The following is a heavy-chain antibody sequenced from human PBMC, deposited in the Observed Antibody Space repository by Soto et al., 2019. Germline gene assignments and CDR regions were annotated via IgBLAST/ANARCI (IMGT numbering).Heavy chain of an antibody. CDR1: GYTFTSYG. D-gene: IGHD2-2*01. CDR2: ISAYNGNT. V-gene: IGHV1-18*04. Sequence: RASVKVSCKASGYTFTSYGISWVRQAPGQGLEWMGWISAYNGNTNYAQKLQGRVTMTTDTSTSTAYMELRSLRSDGTAVYYCARERDCSSTSCYVRFGMDVWGQGTTVTVSS. J-gene: IGHJ6*02. CDR3: ARERDCSSTSCYVRFGMDV.